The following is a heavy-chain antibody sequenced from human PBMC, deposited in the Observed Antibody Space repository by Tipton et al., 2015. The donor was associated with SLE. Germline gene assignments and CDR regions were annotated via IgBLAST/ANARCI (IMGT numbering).Heavy chain of an antibody. CDR2: IYYSGST. J-gene: IGHJ4*02. CDR3: VRLRSKVLIDY. D-gene: IGHD2-8*01. CDR1: GGPISSYY. Sequence: TLSLTCTVSGGPISSYYWSWIRQSPGKGLEWIGSIYYSGSTYYNPSLKSRVTISVDTSKNQFSLEVRSVTAADTAVYYCVRLRSKVLIDYWGQGTLVTVSS. V-gene: IGHV4-59*12.